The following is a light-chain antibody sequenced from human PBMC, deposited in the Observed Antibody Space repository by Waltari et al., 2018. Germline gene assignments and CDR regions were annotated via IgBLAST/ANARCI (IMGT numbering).Light chain of an antibody. CDR3: QKYGSLPAT. CDR2: DAS. J-gene: IGKJ1*01. CDR1: QSVSRY. Sequence: EIVLTQSGTLSLSPGERANLSCRASQSVSRYLAWYQQKPGQAPRLRIYDASSRATGIPDRFSGSGSGTDFSLTISRLEPEDFAVYYCQKYGSLPATFGQGTKVEIK. V-gene: IGKV3-20*01.